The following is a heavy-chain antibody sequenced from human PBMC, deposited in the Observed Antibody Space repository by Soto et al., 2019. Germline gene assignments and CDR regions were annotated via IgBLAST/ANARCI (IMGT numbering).Heavy chain of an antibody. D-gene: IGHD4-4*01. V-gene: IGHV4-59*01. J-gene: IGHJ6*02. Sequence: PSETLSLTCTVSGGSISSYYWSWIRQPPGKGLEWIGYIYYSGSTNYNPSLKSRVTISVDTSKNQFSLKLSSVTAADTAVYYCARDGLIYSNYRDYYYYGMDVWGQGTTVTV. CDR1: GGSISSYY. CDR2: IYYSGST. CDR3: ARDGLIYSNYRDYYYYGMDV.